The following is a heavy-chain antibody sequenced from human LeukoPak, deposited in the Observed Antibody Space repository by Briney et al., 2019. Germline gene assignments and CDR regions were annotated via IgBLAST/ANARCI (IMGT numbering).Heavy chain of an antibody. V-gene: IGHV3-23*01. CDR1: GFTFCSYA. J-gene: IGHJ4*02. CDR2: ISGSGGST. Sequence: PGGSLRLSCAASGFTFCSYAMSWVRQAPGKGLEWVSAISGSGGSTYYADSVKGRFTISRDNSKNTLCLQMNSLRAEDTAAYYCAKDANYYYDGSGYWPHWGQGTLVTVSS. CDR3: AKDANYYYDGSGYWPH. D-gene: IGHD3-22*01.